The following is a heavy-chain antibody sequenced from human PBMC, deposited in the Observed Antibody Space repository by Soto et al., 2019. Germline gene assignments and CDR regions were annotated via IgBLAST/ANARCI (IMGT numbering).Heavy chain of an antibody. CDR2: ISYDGSNK. V-gene: IGHV3-30-3*01. Sequence: GGSLRFSCAASGFTFSSYAMHWVRQAPGKGLEWVAVISYDGSNKYYADSVKGRFTFSRDNSMHTLYLQMNSLSAEDTAVHYFARHPQSLYDSWTGYYRYYYGMDVWGQGTTVTVSS. CDR1: GFTFSSYA. D-gene: IGHD3-3*01. CDR3: ARHPQSLYDSWTGYYRYYYGMDV. J-gene: IGHJ6*02.